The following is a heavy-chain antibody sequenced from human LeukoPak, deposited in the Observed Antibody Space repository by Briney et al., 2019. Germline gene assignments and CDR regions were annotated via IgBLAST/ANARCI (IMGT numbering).Heavy chain of an antibody. CDR3: ARGKRVRALYYFNY. CDR2: INHSGST. V-gene: IGHV4-34*01. J-gene: IGHJ4*02. Sequence: SETLSLTCAVYGGSFSGYYWSWIRQPPGKGLEWIGEINHSGSTNYNPSLKSRVTISVDTSKNQFSLKLSSVTAADTAVYYCARGKRVRALYYFNYWGQGTLVTVSS. CDR1: GGSFSGYY. D-gene: IGHD1-26*01.